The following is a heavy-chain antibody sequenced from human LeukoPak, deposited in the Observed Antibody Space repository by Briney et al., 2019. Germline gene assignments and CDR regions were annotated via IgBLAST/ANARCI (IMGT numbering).Heavy chain of an antibody. Sequence: PSETLSLTCAVYGGSFSHYYWSWIRQPPGKGLEWIGEINHSGSTNYDPSLKSRVTISVDTSKNQFSLKLSSVTAADTAVYYCARERLPEYYYDSSGYNFDYWGQGTLVTVSS. J-gene: IGHJ4*02. D-gene: IGHD3-22*01. V-gene: IGHV4-34*01. CDR2: INHSGST. CDR1: GGSFSHYY. CDR3: ARERLPEYYYDSSGYNFDY.